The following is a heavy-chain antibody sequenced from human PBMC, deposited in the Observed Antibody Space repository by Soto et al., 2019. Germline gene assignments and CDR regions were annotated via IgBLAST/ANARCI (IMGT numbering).Heavy chain of an antibody. CDR3: ARGVIH. D-gene: IGHD2-21*01. J-gene: IGHJ4*02. V-gene: IGHV4-31*03. CDR1: CGSISSGGYY. Sequence: QVQLQEFGPGLVKPSQTLSLTCTVYCGSISSGGYYWSWIRQHPGQGLEWIGYIYYRGSTSYNLSLKSRVTISVDTSKNQFSLKLSSVTAADTAVYYCARGVIHWGQGTLVTVSS. CDR2: IYYRGST.